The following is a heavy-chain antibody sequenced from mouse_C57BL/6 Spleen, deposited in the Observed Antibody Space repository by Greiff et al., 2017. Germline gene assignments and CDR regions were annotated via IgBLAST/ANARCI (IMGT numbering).Heavy chain of an antibody. CDR3: ARSGFTTGYYAMDY. J-gene: IGHJ4*01. D-gene: IGHD1-1*01. Sequence: EVKLVESGGGLVQPGGSLSLSCAASGFTFTDYYMSWVRQPPGKALEWLGFIRNKANGYTTEYSASVKGRFTISRDNSQSILYLQINALRAEDSATYYCARSGFTTGYYAMDYWGQGTSVTVSS. CDR1: GFTFTDYY. V-gene: IGHV7-3*01. CDR2: IRNKANGYTT.